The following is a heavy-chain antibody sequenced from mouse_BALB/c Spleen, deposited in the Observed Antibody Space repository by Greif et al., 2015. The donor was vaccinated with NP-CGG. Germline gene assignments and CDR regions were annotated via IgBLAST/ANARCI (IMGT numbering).Heavy chain of an antibody. D-gene: IGHD2-1*01. CDR2: IWRGGST. Sequence: VQLQQSGPGLVQPSQSLSITCTVSGFSLTSYGVHWVRQSPGKGLEWLGVIWRGGSTDYNAAFMSRLSITKDNSKSQVFFKMNSLQADDTAIYYCAKTIYGNRYYYAMDYWGQGTSVTVSS. V-gene: IGHV2-5*01. J-gene: IGHJ4*01. CDR1: GFSLTSYG. CDR3: AKTIYGNRYYYAMDY.